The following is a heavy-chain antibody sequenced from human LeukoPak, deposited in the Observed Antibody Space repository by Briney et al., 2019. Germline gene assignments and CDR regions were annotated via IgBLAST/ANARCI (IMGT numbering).Heavy chain of an antibody. CDR3: ASSMGGQGAFDI. J-gene: IGHJ3*02. D-gene: IGHD2-15*01. CDR2: IIPILGIA. CDR1: GGTFSSCA. Sequence: ASVKVSCKASGGTFSSCAISWVRQAPGQGLEWMGRIIPILGIANYAQKFQGRVTITADKSTSTAYMELSSLRSEDTAVYYCASSMGGQGAFDIWGQGTMVTVSS. V-gene: IGHV1-69*04.